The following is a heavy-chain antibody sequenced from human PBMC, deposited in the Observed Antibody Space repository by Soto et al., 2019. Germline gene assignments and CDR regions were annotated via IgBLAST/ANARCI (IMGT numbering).Heavy chain of an antibody. Sequence: EVQLVESGGGLVQPGGSLRLSCAASGFTVSSNYMSWVRQAPGKGLEWVSVIYSGGSTYYADSVKGSVTISRDHSKNTLYLQMNSLRAEDTAVYYCARDRAYYYYGMDVWGQGTTVTVSS. CDR2: IYSGGST. CDR1: GFTVSSNY. CDR3: ARDRAYYYYGMDV. J-gene: IGHJ6*02. V-gene: IGHV3-66*01.